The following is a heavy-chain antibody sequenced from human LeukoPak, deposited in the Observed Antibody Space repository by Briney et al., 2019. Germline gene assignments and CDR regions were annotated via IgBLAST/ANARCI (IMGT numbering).Heavy chain of an antibody. D-gene: IGHD2-21*01. CDR2: IYSGGST. CDR1: GFSFSGHA. Sequence: GGSLRLSCAASGFSFSGHAMTWVRQAPGKGLEWVSVIYSGGSTYYADSVKGRFTISRDNSKNTLNLQMNSLRAEDAAVYYCARGYSSDNWGQGTLVTVSS. V-gene: IGHV3-66*01. CDR3: ARGYSSDN. J-gene: IGHJ4*02.